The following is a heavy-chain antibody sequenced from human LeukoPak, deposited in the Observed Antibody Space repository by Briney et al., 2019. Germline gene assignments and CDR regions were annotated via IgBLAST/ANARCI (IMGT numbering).Heavy chain of an antibody. CDR2: INHSGYT. CDR1: GVPFSNYY. D-gene: IGHD6-19*01. CDR3: TRAVAGHPD. Sequence: SETLSLTCAVSGVPFSNYYWSWVRQSPRQGLEWIGEINHSGYTNYNPSLKSRVTMSIDTSKNQFSLRLTSVTAADAGVYYCTRAVAGHPDWGQGTLVTVSS. V-gene: IGHV4-34*01. J-gene: IGHJ4*02.